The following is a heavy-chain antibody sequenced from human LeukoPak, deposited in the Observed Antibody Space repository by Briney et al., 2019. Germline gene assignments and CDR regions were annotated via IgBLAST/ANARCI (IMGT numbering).Heavy chain of an antibody. Sequence: SETLSLTCAVYGGSFSGYYWSWIRQPPGKGLEWIGEINHSGSTNYNPSLKSRVTISVDTSKNQFSLKLSSVTAADTAVYYCARLRRWLRSYYFDYWGQGTLVTVSS. J-gene: IGHJ4*02. V-gene: IGHV4-34*01. CDR3: ARLRRWLRSYYFDY. D-gene: IGHD5-12*01. CDR1: GGSFSGYY. CDR2: INHSGST.